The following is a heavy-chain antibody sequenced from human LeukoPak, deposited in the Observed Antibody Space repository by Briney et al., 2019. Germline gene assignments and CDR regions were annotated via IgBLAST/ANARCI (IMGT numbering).Heavy chain of an antibody. CDR3: VRDEIRSGAFDI. J-gene: IGHJ3*02. Sequence: PGGSLRLSCAASGFSFSSYEMNWVRQGPGKGLEWVSYISGSGTTIYDADSVKGRFTSPRDNAKHSLYLHLNSLTAEDTAIYYCVRDEIRSGAFDIWGQGTMVTVSS. D-gene: IGHD3-10*01. CDR1: GFSFSSYE. CDR2: ISGSGTTI. V-gene: IGHV3-48*03.